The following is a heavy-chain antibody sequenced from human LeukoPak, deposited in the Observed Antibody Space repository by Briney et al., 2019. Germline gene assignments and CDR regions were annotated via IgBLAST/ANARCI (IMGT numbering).Heavy chain of an antibody. J-gene: IGHJ4*02. V-gene: IGHV4-31*03. CDR2: IYYCGST. Sequence: SQTLSLTCTVSGGPISSGGYYGSWIRQHPGKGLEWIGYIYYCGSTYYNPSLKSRVTISVDTSKNQFSLKLSSVTAADPAAYYCARFGGIAAAGTSPGGLDYWGQGTLATVPS. CDR3: ARFGGIAAAGTSPGGLDY. D-gene: IGHD6-13*01. CDR1: GGPISSGGYY.